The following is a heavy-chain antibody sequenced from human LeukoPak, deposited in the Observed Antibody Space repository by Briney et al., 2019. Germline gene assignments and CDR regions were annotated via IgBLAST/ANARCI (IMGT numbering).Heavy chain of an antibody. CDR3: ARAHPPSDSGSYYGMDV. CDR1: GFTFSSYS. V-gene: IGHV3-48*02. Sequence: GGSLRLSCAASGFTFSSYSMNWVRQAPGKGLEWVSYISSSSSTIYYADSVKGRFTISRDNAKNSLYLQMNSLRDEDTAVYYYARAHPPSDSGSYYGMDVWGQGTTVTVSS. D-gene: IGHD3-22*01. J-gene: IGHJ6*02. CDR2: ISSSSSTI.